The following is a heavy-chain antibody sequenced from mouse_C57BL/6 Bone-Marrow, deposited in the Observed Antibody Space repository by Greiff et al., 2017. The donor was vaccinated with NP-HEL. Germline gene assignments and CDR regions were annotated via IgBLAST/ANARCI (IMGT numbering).Heavy chain of an antibody. CDR2: INPSSGYT. J-gene: IGHJ1*03. CDR1: GYTFPSYW. V-gene: IGHV1-7*01. Sequence: QVQLQQSGAELAKPGASVKLSCKASGYTFPSYWMHWVKQRPGQGLEWIGYINPSSGYTKYNQKFKDKATLTADKSSSTAYMQLSSLTYEDSAVYYCAREYYYCYWYFDVWGTGTTVTVSS. CDR3: AREYYYCYWYFDV. D-gene: IGHD1-1*01.